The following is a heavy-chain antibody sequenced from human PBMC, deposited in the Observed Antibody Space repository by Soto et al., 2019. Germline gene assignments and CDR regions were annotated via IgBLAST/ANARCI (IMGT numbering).Heavy chain of an antibody. Sequence: QVQVVESGGGVVQPGRSLRLSCAAAGFTFSGYGMHWVRQAPGKGLEWVAVISYDGSNKYYGDSVKGRFTISRDNSGNTVYLQMNSLRADDTAVYYCAKSVRYYYSSAYYPLDYWGQGTLVTVSS. D-gene: IGHD3-22*01. CDR3: AKSVRYYYSSAYYPLDY. J-gene: IGHJ4*02. CDR2: ISYDGSNK. CDR1: GFTFSGYG. V-gene: IGHV3-30*18.